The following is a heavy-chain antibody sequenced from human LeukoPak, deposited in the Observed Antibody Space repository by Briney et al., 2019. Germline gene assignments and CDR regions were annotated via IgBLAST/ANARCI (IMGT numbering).Heavy chain of an antibody. Sequence: PGGSLRLSCAASGFTFSSYGMHWVRQAPGKGLEWVAFIRYDGSNKYYADSVKGRFTISRDNSKNTLYLQMNSLRAEDTAVYYCARDEVAMTTVTTFDYWGQGTLVTVSS. V-gene: IGHV3-30*02. CDR1: GFTFSSYG. J-gene: IGHJ4*02. CDR2: IRYDGSNK. D-gene: IGHD4-11*01. CDR3: ARDEVAMTTVTTFDY.